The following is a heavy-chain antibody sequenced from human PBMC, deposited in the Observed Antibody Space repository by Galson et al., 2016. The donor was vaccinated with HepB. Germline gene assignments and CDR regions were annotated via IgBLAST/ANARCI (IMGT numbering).Heavy chain of an antibody. D-gene: IGHD1-26*01. Sequence: SETLSLTCGGSGGSFSSYYWNWIRQPPGKGLEWIAEINPSGSTKYNPSLKSRVTISLDTPTDQSSLMLTSLTAADTGVYYCARGLTRSSVGARRTYSLGPGSRYYYGQDVWGQGTTVTVSS. CDR1: GGSFSSYY. CDR2: INPSGST. V-gene: IGHV4-34*01. CDR3: ARGLTRSSVGARRTYSLGPGSRYYYGQDV. J-gene: IGHJ6*02.